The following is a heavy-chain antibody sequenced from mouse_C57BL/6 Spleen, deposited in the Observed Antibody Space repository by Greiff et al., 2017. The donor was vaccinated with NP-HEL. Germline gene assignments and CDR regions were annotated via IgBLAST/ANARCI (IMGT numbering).Heavy chain of an antibody. CDR3: ARRGWAYYFDY. CDR1: GFTFSSYT. CDR2: ISGGGGNT. Sequence: EVQRVESGGGLVKPGGSLKLSCAASGFTFSSYTMSWVRQTPEKRLEWVATISGGGGNTYYPDSVKGRFTISRDNAKNTLYLQMSSLRSEDTALYYCARRGWAYYFDYWGQGTTLTVSS. J-gene: IGHJ2*01. D-gene: IGHD3-3*01. V-gene: IGHV5-9*01.